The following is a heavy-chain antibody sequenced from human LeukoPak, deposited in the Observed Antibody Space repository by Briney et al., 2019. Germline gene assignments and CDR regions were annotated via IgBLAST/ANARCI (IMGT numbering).Heavy chain of an antibody. CDR1: RYTFTGYY. CDR3: ARLLFPTYYFDY. Sequence: GASVKVSCKASRYTFTGYYMHWVRQAPGQGLEWMGWINPNSGGTNYAQEFQGRVTMTRDTSISTAYMELSRLRSDDTAVYYCARLLFPTYYFDYWGQGTLVTVSS. D-gene: IGHD2-15*01. J-gene: IGHJ4*02. V-gene: IGHV1-2*02. CDR2: INPNSGGT.